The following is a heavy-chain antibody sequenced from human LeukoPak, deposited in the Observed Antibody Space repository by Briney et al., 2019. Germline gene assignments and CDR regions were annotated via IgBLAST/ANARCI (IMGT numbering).Heavy chain of an antibody. CDR2: ISGSGGST. V-gene: IGHV3-23*01. Sequence: GGSLRLSCAASGFTFSSYAMSWVRQAPGKGLEWVSAISGSGGSTYYADSVKGRFTISRDNSKNTLYLQMNSLRAEDTAVYYCAKLLRYFDWLTETQYYFDYWGQGTLVTVSS. CDR1: GFTFSSYA. D-gene: IGHD3-9*01. J-gene: IGHJ4*02. CDR3: AKLLRYFDWLTETQYYFDY.